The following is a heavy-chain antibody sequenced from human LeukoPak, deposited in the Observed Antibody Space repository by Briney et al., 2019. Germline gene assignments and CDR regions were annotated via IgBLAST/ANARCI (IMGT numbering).Heavy chain of an antibody. CDR3: SRHIVGPRTYFDY. D-gene: IGHD1-26*01. Sequence: SGGSLRLSCAASGFSFSAYSMSWVRQAPGKGLEWVGFITSKAYGATTDYAASVKGRFAISRDDSKSIAYLQMSSLKTEDTAVYYCSRHIVGPRTYFDYWGQGALVTVSS. V-gene: IGHV3-49*04. J-gene: IGHJ4*02. CDR2: ITSKAYGATT. CDR1: GFSFSAYS.